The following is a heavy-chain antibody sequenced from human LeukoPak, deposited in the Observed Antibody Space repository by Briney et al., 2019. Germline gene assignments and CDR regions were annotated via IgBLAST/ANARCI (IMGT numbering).Heavy chain of an antibody. V-gene: IGHV1-2*02. Sequence: ASVKVSCKASGYTFTGYYMHWVRQAPGQGLEWMGWINPNSGGTNYAQKFQGRVTMTRDTSISTAYMELSRLRSDDTAVYYCARSKLDYCGSGSYYFRWFDPWGQGTLVTVSS. CDR2: INPNSGGT. J-gene: IGHJ5*02. CDR3: ARSKLDYCGSGSYYFRWFDP. CDR1: GYTFTGYY. D-gene: IGHD3-10*01.